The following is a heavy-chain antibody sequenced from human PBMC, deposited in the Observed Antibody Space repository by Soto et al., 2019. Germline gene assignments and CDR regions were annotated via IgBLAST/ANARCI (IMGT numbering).Heavy chain of an antibody. V-gene: IGHV4-39*01. CDR3: ATETSVRTLDY. CDR1: GGSFSSSSYF. J-gene: IGHJ4*02. CDR2: IYYSGST. Sequence: SETLSLTCTVSGGSFSSSSYFWAWIRQPPGKGLEWIGSIYYSGSTYYNPSLKSRVTISVDTSKNQFSLKLSSVTAADTAVYYCATETSVRTLDYWGQGTLVTVSS.